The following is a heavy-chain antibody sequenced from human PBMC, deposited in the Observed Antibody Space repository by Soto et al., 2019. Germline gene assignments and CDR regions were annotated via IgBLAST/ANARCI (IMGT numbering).Heavy chain of an antibody. CDR1: GGTFSPYT. CDR3: TRDWEITVSTWSFGGF. CDR2: IIPFHGVT. J-gene: IGHJ4*02. Sequence: QVQLVQSGAEVKKPGSSVKVSCKASGGTFSPYTINWVRQAPGQGLEWMGRIIPFHGVTNYAQKFQARVTITADKSTSTAYMELSGLRFEDTATYYCTRDWEITVSTWSFGGFWGRGTLVTVSS. V-gene: IGHV1-69*08. D-gene: IGHD3-10*01.